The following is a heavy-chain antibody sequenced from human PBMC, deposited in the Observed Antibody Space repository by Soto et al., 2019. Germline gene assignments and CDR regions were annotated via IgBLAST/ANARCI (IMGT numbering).Heavy chain of an antibody. D-gene: IGHD2-2*01. J-gene: IGHJ4*02. CDR1: GGSINSYY. V-gene: IGHV4-59*01. Sequence: QVQLQESGPGLVKPSETLSLTCTVSGGSINSYYWSWIRQSPGKGLEWIGYVYYSGTTYYNPSHQSRVTISVDTSKKQFSLKVRSVTAADTAIYFCARAGSTWRYFFEYWGQGSLVTVSS. CDR3: ARAGSTWRYFFEY. CDR2: VYYSGTT.